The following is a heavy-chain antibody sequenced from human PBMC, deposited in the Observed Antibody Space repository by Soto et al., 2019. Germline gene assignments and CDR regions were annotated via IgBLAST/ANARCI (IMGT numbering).Heavy chain of an antibody. V-gene: IGHV3-53*01. CDR3: ARGLNFDV. Sequence: DVQLVESGGGLIQPGGSLRLSCAISGFSVYGNYMSRARQAPGKGLEWVSVIYAYSAGTTVYAESVRGRFTISRDTSKNTVDLQMNSLRAEDTAVYYCARGLNFDVWGRGTLVSVSS. CDR2: IYAYSAGTT. CDR1: GFSVYGNY. J-gene: IGHJ4*02. D-gene: IGHD3-9*01.